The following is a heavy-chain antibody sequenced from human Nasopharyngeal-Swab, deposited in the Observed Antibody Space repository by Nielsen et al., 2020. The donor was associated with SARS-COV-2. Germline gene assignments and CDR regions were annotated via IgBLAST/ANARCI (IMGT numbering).Heavy chain of an antibody. V-gene: IGHV3-13*01. J-gene: IGHJ3*02. CDR3: ARVVPAAIYGYKGAFDI. D-gene: IGHD2-2*02. CDR1: GFTFSSYD. Sequence: GESLKISCAASGFTFSSYDMHWVRQATGKGLEWGSAIGTAGDTYYPGSVKGRFTISRENAKNSLYLQMNSLRAEDTAVYYCARVVPAAIYGYKGAFDIWGQGTMVTVSS. CDR2: IGTAGDT.